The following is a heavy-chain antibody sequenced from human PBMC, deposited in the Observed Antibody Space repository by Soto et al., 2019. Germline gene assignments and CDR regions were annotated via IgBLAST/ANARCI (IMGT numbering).Heavy chain of an antibody. D-gene: IGHD3-22*01. J-gene: IGHJ5*02. CDR1: GGSISSSSYY. Sequence: QLQLQESGPGLVKPSETLSLTCTVSGGSISSSSYYWGWIRQPPGKGLEWIGSIYYSGSTYSNPSLKSRVTIPVDTSKNQFSLKLGSVTAADTAVYYCARHLRGSYYDSSGYYYVGDHWFDPWGQGTLVTVSS. V-gene: IGHV4-39*01. CDR3: ARHLRGSYYDSSGYYYVGDHWFDP. CDR2: IYYSGST.